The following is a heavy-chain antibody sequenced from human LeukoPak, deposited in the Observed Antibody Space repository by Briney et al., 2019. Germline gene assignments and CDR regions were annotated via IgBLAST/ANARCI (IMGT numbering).Heavy chain of an antibody. V-gene: IGHV1-46*01. CDR3: ARDFYYGSGSYSGYYFDY. D-gene: IGHD3-10*01. CDR1: GYTFTSYY. CDR2: INPSGGST. J-gene: IGHJ4*02. Sequence: GASVKVSCKASGYTFTSYYMHWVRQAPGQGLEWMGIINPSGGSTSYAQKFQGRVTMTRDMSTSTVYMELSSLRSEDTAVYYCARDFYYGSGSYSGYYFDYWGQGTLVTVSS.